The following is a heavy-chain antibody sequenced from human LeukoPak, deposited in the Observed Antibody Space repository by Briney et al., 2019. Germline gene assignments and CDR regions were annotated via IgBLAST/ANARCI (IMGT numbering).Heavy chain of an antibody. D-gene: IGHD3-16*01. CDR3: TRGAGWLIDY. CDR2: FHNSGTS. Sequence: SETLSLTCTVSDDSISDYYRGWIQQPPGKGLEWIGYFHNSGTSTYNPSLKSRVTISADTSKNQFSLKLNSLTTADTAVYYCTRGAGWLIDYWGQGILVTVSS. CDR1: DDSISDYY. J-gene: IGHJ4*02. V-gene: IGHV4-59*01.